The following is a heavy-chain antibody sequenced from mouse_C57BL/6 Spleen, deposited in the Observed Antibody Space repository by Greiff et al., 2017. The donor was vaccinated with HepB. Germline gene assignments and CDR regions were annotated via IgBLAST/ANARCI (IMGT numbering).Heavy chain of an antibody. Sequence: EVKLVESGGGLVKPGGSLKLSCAASGFTFSDYGMHWVRQAPEKGLEWVAYISSGSSTIYYADTVKGRFTISRDNAKKTLFLQMTSLRSEDTAMYYGARRLTGTRYAMDYWGQGPSVTVSS. CDR2: ISSGSSTI. V-gene: IGHV5-17*01. D-gene: IGHD4-1*01. CDR3: ARRLTGTRYAMDY. CDR1: GFTFSDYG. J-gene: IGHJ4*01.